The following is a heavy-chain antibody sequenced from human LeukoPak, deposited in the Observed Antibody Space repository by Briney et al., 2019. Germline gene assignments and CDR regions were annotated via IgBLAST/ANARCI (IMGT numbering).Heavy chain of an antibody. Sequence: KTGGSLRLSCAASGFTFGDYYMTWIRQAPGKGLEWVSYISSSGSTIKYADSVKGRFTISRDNAKNSLYLQMNSLRAEDTAVYYCARDEDGYKGVGYYYYMDVWGKGTTVTVSS. CDR1: GFTFGDYY. CDR2: ISSSGSTI. J-gene: IGHJ6*03. D-gene: IGHD5-24*01. V-gene: IGHV3-11*01. CDR3: ARDEDGYKGVGYYYYMDV.